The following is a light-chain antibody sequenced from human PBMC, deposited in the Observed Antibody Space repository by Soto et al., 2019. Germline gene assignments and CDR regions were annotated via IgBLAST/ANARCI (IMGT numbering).Light chain of an antibody. CDR1: QGIRSY. Sequence: DIQLTQSPSFLSASVGDRVTITCRASQGIRSYLAWYQQKPGQAPKLLIYAASTLQSGVPPRFSGSGSGTEFTLTISSLQPEDFATYYCQQLDTYPPFTFGPGTKVDIK. CDR3: QQLDTYPPFT. CDR2: AAS. J-gene: IGKJ3*01. V-gene: IGKV1-9*01.